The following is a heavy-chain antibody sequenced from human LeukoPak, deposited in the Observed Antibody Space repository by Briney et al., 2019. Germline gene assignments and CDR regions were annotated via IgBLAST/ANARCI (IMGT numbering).Heavy chain of an antibody. CDR2: ISSDSGSTI. CDR1: GFTFSSFE. J-gene: IGHJ4*02. V-gene: IGHV3-48*03. CDR3: ARDPQKGAARPAYFDY. D-gene: IGHD6-6*01. Sequence: PGGSLRRSCAASGFTFSSFEMTWVRQAPGKGLEWVSYISSDSGSTIYYADSVKGRFTISRDNAKHSLYLQMNSLTAEDTAVYYCARDPQKGAARPAYFDYWGQGTLVTVSS.